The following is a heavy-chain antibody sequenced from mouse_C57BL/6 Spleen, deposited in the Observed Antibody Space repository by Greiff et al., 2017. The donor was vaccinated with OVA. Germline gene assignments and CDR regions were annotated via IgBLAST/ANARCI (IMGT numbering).Heavy chain of an antibody. CDR1: GYAFTNYL. V-gene: IGHV1-54*01. Sequence: QVQLKESGAELVRPGTSVKVSCKASGYAFTNYLIEWVKQRPGQGLEWIGVINPGSGGTNYNEKFKGKATLTADKSSGTAYMQLSSLTSEDSAVYVCANWEDAMDYWGQGTSVTVSS. J-gene: IGHJ4*01. D-gene: IGHD4-1*01. CDR3: ANWEDAMDY. CDR2: INPGSGGT.